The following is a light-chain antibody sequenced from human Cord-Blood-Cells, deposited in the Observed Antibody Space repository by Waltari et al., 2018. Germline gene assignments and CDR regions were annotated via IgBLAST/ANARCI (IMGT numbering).Light chain of an antibody. V-gene: IGLV2-14*01. CDR1: SSDVGGYKY. CDR3: SSYTSSSTWV. CDR2: DVS. J-gene: IGLJ3*02. Sequence: QSALTQPASVSGSPGKSITISCTGTSSDVGGYKYVSWYQQHPGKAPQLMIYDVSNRPSGVSNRFAGSKSGNTASLTISGLQAEDEADYYCSSYTSSSTWVFGGGTKLTVL.